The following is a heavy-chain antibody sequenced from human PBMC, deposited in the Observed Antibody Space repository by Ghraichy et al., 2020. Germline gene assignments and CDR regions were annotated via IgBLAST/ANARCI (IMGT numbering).Heavy chain of an antibody. Sequence: GGSLRLSCKGSGYSFTSYWIGWVRQMPGKGLEWMGIIYPGDSDTRYSPSFQGQVTISADKSISTAYLQWSSLKASDTAMYYCARLGIAVAEYAFDIWGQGTMVTVSS. CDR2: IYPGDSDT. CDR3: ARLGIAVAEYAFDI. D-gene: IGHD6-19*01. J-gene: IGHJ3*02. V-gene: IGHV5-51*01. CDR1: GYSFTSYW.